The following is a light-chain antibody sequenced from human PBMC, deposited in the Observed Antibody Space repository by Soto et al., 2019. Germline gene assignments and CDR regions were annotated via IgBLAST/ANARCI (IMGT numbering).Light chain of an antibody. CDR3: SSYTTSSTRV. V-gene: IGLV2-14*03. Sequence: QSALTQPASVSGSPGQSSTISCTGTSSDVGAYDFVSWYQQHPDKAPKLMIYEVSNRPSGVSHRFSGSKSVNTATLTISGLQAEDEADYYCSSYTTSSTRVFGTGTRSPS. CDR2: EVS. J-gene: IGLJ1*01. CDR1: SSDVGAYDF.